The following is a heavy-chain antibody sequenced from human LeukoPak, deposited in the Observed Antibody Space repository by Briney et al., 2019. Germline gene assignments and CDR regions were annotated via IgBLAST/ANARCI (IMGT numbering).Heavy chain of an antibody. V-gene: IGHV3-9*01. J-gene: IGHJ4*02. D-gene: IGHD3-22*01. CDR1: GFTFDDYA. CDR2: ISWNSGSI. CDR3: AKGGLYYYDSSGPPL. Sequence: GGSLRLSCAASGFTFDDYAMHWVRHAPGKGLEWVSGISWNSGSIGYADSVKGRFTISRDNSKNTLYLQMNSLRVEDTAVYYCAKGGLYYYDSSGPPLWGQGTLVTVSS.